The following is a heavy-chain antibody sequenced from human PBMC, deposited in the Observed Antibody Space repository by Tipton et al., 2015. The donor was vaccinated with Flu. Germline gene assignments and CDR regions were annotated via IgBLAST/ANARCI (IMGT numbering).Heavy chain of an antibody. CDR2: IYHSGST. Sequence: LRLSCAVSGYSISSGYYWGWIRQPPGKGLEWIGSIYHSGSTYYNPSLKSRVTISVDTSKNQFSLKLSSVIAADTAVYYCARRYCSGGSCVTGWFDPWGQGTLVTVSS. J-gene: IGHJ5*02. D-gene: IGHD2-15*01. CDR3: ARRYCSGGSCVTGWFDP. CDR1: GYSISSGYY. V-gene: IGHV4-38-2*01.